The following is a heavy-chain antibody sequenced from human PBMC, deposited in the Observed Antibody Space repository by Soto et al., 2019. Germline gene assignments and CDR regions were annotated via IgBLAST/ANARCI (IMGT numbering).Heavy chain of an antibody. CDR1: GVSISSGNW. Sequence: PSETLSLTCDDSGVSISSGNWWSWVRQPPGKGLEWIGYIYYSGSTYYNPSLKSRVTISVDTSKNQFSLKLSSVTAADTAVYYCARVPGDAFDIWGQGTMVTVSS. CDR3: ARVPGDAFDI. J-gene: IGHJ3*02. CDR2: IYYSGST. V-gene: IGHV4-30-4*01.